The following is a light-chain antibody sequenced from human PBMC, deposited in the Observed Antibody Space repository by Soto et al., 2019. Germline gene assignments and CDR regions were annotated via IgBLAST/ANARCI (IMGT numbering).Light chain of an antibody. CDR2: DAS. V-gene: IGKV3-11*01. Sequence: EIVLTQSPATLYLSPGERATLSCRASQSVSSYLAWYQQKPGQAPRLLIYDASNRATGIPARFSGSGSGTDFTLTISSLVPEDFAVYYCQQRSTWPYTFGQGTKLEIK. J-gene: IGKJ2*01. CDR1: QSVSSY. CDR3: QQRSTWPYT.